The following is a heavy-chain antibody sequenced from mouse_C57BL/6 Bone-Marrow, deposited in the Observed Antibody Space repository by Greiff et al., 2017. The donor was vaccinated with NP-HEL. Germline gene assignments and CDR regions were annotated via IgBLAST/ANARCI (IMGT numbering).Heavy chain of an antibody. J-gene: IGHJ3*01. CDR1: GYTFTDYY. CDR2: INPYNGGT. V-gene: IGHV1-19*01. Sequence: VQLQQSGPVLVKPGASVKMSCKASGYTFTDYYMNWVKQSHGKSLEWIGVINPYNGGTSYNQKFKGKATLTVDKSSSTAYMELNSLTSEDSAVYYCARSPFYRGFAYWGQGTLVTVSA. CDR3: ARSPFYRGFAY.